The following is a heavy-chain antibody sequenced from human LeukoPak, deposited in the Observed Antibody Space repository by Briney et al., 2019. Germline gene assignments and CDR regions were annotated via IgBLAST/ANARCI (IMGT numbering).Heavy chain of an antibody. V-gene: IGHV1-18*01. CDR1: GYAFTSSG. D-gene: IGHD4-11*01. Sequence: ASVTVSCKASGYAFTSSGISWVRQAPGQGLEWMGWISAFNGSTNYAQKLQGRVTMSTDTSTSTAYMELRSLRSDDTAVYYCARDTPDYPYYFDYWGQGTLVTVSP. CDR3: ARDTPDYPYYFDY. J-gene: IGHJ4*02. CDR2: ISAFNGST.